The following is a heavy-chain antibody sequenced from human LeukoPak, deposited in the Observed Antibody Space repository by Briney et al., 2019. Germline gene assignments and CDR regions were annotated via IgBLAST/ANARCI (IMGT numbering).Heavy chain of an antibody. J-gene: IGHJ5*02. D-gene: IGHD4-17*01. CDR2: MNPNSGNT. V-gene: IGHV1-8*01. CDR1: GYTFTSYD. Sequence: ASVKVSCKASGYTFTSYDINWVRQATGQGLEWMGWMNPNSGNTGYAQKFQGRVTMTRNTSISTAYMELSSLRSEDTAVYYCARGDYGDYVVNWFDPWGREPWSPSPQ. CDR3: ARGDYGDYVVNWFDP.